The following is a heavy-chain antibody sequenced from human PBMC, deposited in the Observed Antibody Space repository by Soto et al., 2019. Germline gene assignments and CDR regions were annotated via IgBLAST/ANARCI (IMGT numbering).Heavy chain of an antibody. CDR3: ARDRYYDIWSGMDV. CDR2: IYTSGST. Sequence: PSETLSLTCTVSGGSISIYYLSWIRQPAGKGLEWIGRIYTSGSTNYNPSLKSQVTMSVDTSKNQFSLKLSSVTAADTAVYYCARDRYYDIWSGMDVWGQGTTVTVSS. D-gene: IGHD3-3*01. CDR1: GGSISIYY. V-gene: IGHV4-4*07. J-gene: IGHJ6*02.